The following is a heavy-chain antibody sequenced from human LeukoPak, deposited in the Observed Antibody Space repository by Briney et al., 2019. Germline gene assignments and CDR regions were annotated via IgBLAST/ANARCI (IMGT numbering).Heavy chain of an antibody. CDR3: ARAGFDY. CDR1: GDSISSYY. J-gene: IGHJ4*02. Sequence: PSETLSLTCNVSGDSISSYYWSWIRQPPGEGLEWIGYIYTSGTTSYNPSLKSRVTVSVDTSKNQFSLKLSFVTAADTAVYYCARAGFDYWGQGTLVTVSS. V-gene: IGHV4-4*09. CDR2: IYTSGTT.